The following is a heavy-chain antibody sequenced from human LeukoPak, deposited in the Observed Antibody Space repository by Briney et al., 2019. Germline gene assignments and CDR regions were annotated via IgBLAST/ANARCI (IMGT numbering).Heavy chain of an antibody. CDR2: IKQDGSEK. V-gene: IGHV3-7*01. J-gene: IGHJ6*04. CDR1: GFTFSSYW. D-gene: IGHD3-10*02. Sequence: GGSLRLSCAASGFTFSSYWMSWVRQAPGKGLEWAANIKQDGSEKYYVDSVKGRFTISRDNAMNSLYLQMNSLRAEDTAVYYCAELGITMIGGVWGKGTTVTISS. CDR3: AELGITMIGGV.